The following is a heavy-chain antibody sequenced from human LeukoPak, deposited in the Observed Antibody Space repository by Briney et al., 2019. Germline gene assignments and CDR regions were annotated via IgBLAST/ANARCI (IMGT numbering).Heavy chain of an antibody. CDR1: GFTFSSYA. CDR2: ISGSGGST. J-gene: IGHJ4*02. D-gene: IGHD3-22*01. V-gene: IGHV3-23*01. CDR3: AKMYAAGYYYDSSGFGLDY. Sequence: GGSLRLSCAASGFTFSSYAMSWVRQAPGKGLEWVSAISGSGGSTYYAGSVKGRFTISRDNSKNTLYLQMNSLRAEDTAVYFCAKMYAAGYYYDSSGFGLDYWGQGTLVTVSS.